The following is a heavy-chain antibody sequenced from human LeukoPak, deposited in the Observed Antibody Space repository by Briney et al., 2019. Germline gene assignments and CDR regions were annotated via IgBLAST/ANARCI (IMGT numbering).Heavy chain of an antibody. CDR1: GFTFSSYG. V-gene: IGHV3-33*01. CDR2: IWYDGSNK. D-gene: IGHD2-2*01. Sequence: GGSLRLSCAAAGFTFSSYGMHWVGQAPGKGLEWVAVIWYDGSNKYYADSVKGRFTISRDNSKNTLYLQMNSLRAEDTAVYYCARDSYQLLRTGGFDIWGQGTMVTVSS. CDR3: ARDSYQLLRTGGFDI. J-gene: IGHJ3*02.